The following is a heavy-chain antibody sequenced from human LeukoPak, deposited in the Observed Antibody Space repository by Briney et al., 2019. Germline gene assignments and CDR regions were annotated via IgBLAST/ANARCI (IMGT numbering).Heavy chain of an antibody. CDR2: IYHSGST. CDR1: GGSISSYS. D-gene: IGHD6-13*01. J-gene: IGHJ3*02. Sequence: SETLSLTCTVSGGSISSYSWSWIRQPPGKGLEWIGYIYHSGSTYYNPSLKSRVTISVDRSKNQFSLKLSSVTAADTAVYYCATPYTSTWGAFDTWGQGTMVTVS. V-gene: IGHV4-59*12. CDR3: ATPYTSTWGAFDT.